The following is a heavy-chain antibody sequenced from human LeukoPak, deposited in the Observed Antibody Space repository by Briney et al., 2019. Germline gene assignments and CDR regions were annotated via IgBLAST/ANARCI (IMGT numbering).Heavy chain of an antibody. D-gene: IGHD2-2*01. CDR1: GFTFSSYA. J-gene: IGHJ4*02. CDR2: ISGSGGST. CDR3: AKVFQKYCSSTSCYSDY. V-gene: IGHV3-23*01. Sequence: GGSLRLSCAASGFTFSSYAMNWVRQAPEKGLEWVSAISGSGGSTYYADSVKGRFTISRDNSKNTLYLQMNSLRAEDTAVYYCAKVFQKYCSSTSCYSDYWGQGTLVTVSS.